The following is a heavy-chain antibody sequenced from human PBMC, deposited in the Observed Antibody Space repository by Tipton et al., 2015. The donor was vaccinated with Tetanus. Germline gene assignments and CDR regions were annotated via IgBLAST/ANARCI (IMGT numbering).Heavy chain of an antibody. D-gene: IGHD6-19*01. J-gene: IGHJ3*02. V-gene: IGHV4-59*01. CDR2: TYDSGRI. Sequence: GLVKPSETLSLICTVSGGSMRGDHWSWIRQPPGKGLEWLGHTYDSGRINYNPSLQRRVTISVDTSKNQFSLQLAFVTAADTASYYCARIGWLQQNKPAFDIWGQGTVVTVSS. CDR3: ARIGWLQQNKPAFDI. CDR1: GGSMRGDH.